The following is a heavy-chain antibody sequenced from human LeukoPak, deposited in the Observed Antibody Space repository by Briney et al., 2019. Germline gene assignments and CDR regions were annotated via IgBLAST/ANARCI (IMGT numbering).Heavy chain of an antibody. V-gene: IGHV4-39*07. CDR2: INHSGSS. CDR3: ARGKSSPHAFDI. CDR1: GGAISSSSYY. Sequence: PSETLSLTCTVSGGAISSSSYYRSWIRQSPGKGLEWIGKINHSGSSNYNPSLKSRVTTSVDTSKNQFSLKLTSVTAADTAVYYCARGKSSPHAFDIWGQGTMVTVSS. J-gene: IGHJ3*02.